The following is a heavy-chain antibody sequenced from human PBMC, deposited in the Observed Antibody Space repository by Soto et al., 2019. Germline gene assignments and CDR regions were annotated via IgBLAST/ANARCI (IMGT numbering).Heavy chain of an antibody. CDR2: ISGSGGST. D-gene: IGHD6-19*01. CDR3: AKSCSGWYDAFDI. J-gene: IGHJ3*02. Sequence: EVQLLESGGGLVQPGGSLRLSCAASGFTFSSYAMSWVRQAPGKGLEWVSAISGSGGSTYYADSVKGRFTISRDNSKNTLYLQMNRLRAEDTALYYCAKSCSGWYDAFDIWGQGTMVTVSS. CDR1: GFTFSSYA. V-gene: IGHV3-23*01.